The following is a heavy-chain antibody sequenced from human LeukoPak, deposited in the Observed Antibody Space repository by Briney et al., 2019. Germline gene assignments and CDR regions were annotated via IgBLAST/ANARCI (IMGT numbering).Heavy chain of an antibody. D-gene: IGHD3-3*01. J-gene: IGHJ5*02. V-gene: IGHV3-9*01. Sequence: PGGSLRLSCAASGFTFDDYAMHWVRQAPGKGLEWVSGISWNSGSIGYADSVKGRFTISRDNAKNSLYLQMNSLRAEDTAVYYCARVLKGQRSYDFWSGYYNNWFDPWGQGTLVTVSS. CDR1: GFTFDDYA. CDR3: ARVLKGQRSYDFWSGYYNNWFDP. CDR2: ISWNSGSI.